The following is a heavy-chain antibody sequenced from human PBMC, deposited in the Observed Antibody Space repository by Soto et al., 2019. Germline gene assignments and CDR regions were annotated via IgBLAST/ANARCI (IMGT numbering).Heavy chain of an antibody. CDR1: GNTFTNYA. J-gene: IGHJ4*02. CDR3: ARSSGYYLIDDY. CDR2: INAVNGNT. Sequence: QVKLVQSGAEEKKPGGSAKVSCNAPGNTFTNYAMHWVRQAPGQRLEWMGWINAVNGNTKYSQKLQDRVTITRDTTASTAYMELSSLRSEDTAVYYCARSSGYYLIDDYCGQGNLVTVSS. V-gene: IGHV1-3*05. D-gene: IGHD3-22*01.